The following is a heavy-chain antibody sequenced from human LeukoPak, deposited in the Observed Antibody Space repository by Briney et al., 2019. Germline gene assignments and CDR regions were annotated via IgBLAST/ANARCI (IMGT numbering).Heavy chain of an antibody. Sequence: GGSLRLSCAAPGFTLSSYWMSWVRQAPGKGLEWVARIKQDGSEKHYVDSVKGRFTISRDNAKNSVYLQKNTLRAEDTAVYYCARYIETPRRDLDYWGQGTLVTVSS. V-gene: IGHV3-7*01. CDR3: ARYIETPRRDLDY. J-gene: IGHJ4*02. CDR1: GFTLSSYW. CDR2: IKQDGSEK. D-gene: IGHD4-23*01.